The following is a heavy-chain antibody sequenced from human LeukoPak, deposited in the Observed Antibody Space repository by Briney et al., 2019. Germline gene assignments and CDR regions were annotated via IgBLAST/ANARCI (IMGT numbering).Heavy chain of an antibody. CDR1: GFTFSSYA. CDR3: AKSRWDTAMASLDY. CDR2: ISGSGGST. V-gene: IGHV3-23*01. Sequence: PGGTLSLSCAASGFTFSSYAMSWVRQAPGKGLEWVSAISGSGGSTYYADSVKGRFTISRDNSKNTLYLQMNSLRAEDTAVYYCAKSRWDTAMASLDYWGQGTLVTVSS. J-gene: IGHJ4*02. D-gene: IGHD5-18*01.